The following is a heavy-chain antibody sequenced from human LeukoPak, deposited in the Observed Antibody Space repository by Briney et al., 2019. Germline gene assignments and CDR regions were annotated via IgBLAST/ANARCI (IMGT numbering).Heavy chain of an antibody. J-gene: IGHJ4*02. D-gene: IGHD4-23*01. CDR2: IWSDDRNK. Sequence: KTGGSLRLSCAASGFTFSSYGMHWVRQAPGKGLEWVALIWSDDRNKYYADSVKGQFTISRDNSKNTLYLQMNSLRAEDTAVYYCARDYGGDAGLDSWGQGTLVTVSS. V-gene: IGHV3-33*08. CDR3: ARDYGGDAGLDS. CDR1: GFTFSSYG.